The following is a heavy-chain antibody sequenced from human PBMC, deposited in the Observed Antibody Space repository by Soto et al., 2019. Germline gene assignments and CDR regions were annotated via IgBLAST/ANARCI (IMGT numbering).Heavy chain of an antibody. CDR2: ISSSRSYT. J-gene: IGHJ5*02. Sequence: GGSLRLSCAASGFTFSDYYMSWIRQAPGKGLEWVSYISSSRSYTNYADSVKGRFTISRDNAKNSLYLQMNSRRAEDTAVDDCATEEDFYSSFGYYPRAPNWSHPCRPGLLLPVSS. CDR3: ATEEDFYSSFGYYPRAPNWSHP. D-gene: IGHD3-22*01. CDR1: GFTFSDYY. V-gene: IGHV3-11*05.